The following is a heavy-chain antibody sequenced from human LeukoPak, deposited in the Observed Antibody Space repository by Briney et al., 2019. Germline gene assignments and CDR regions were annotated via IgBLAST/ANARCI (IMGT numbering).Heavy chain of an antibody. J-gene: IGHJ4*02. CDR3: ARDLAGATTGDY. Sequence: LVKVSCKASGYTFTSYYMHWVRQAPGQGLEWMGRIIPILGIANYAQKFQGRVTITADKSTSTAYMELSSLRSEDTAVYYCARDLAGATTGDYWGQGTLVTVSS. V-gene: IGHV1-69*04. CDR1: GYTFTSYY. D-gene: IGHD1-26*01. CDR2: IIPILGIA.